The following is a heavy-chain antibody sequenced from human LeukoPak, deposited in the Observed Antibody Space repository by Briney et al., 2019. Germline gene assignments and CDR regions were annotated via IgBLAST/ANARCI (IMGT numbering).Heavy chain of an antibody. Sequence: GGSLRLSCAASGFSFSSYAMNWVRQAPGKGLEWVSIISGSGGRTYYADSAKGRFTISRDTSKNTLYLQMNSLRAEDTAVYYCAKYLRYLDYWGQGTLVTVSS. CDR3: AKYLRYLDY. CDR2: ISGSGGRT. V-gene: IGHV3-23*01. CDR1: GFSFSSYA. J-gene: IGHJ4*02. D-gene: IGHD2-8*01.